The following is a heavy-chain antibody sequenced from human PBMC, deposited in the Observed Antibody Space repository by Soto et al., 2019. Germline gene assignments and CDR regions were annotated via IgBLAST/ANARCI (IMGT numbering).Heavy chain of an antibody. Sequence: ASVKFSCKASGYTFTRYTMNWVRQAPGQRLEWMGWINPDNGNTKSSQKFQDRVIITRDTSASTAYMDLSSLRSEDTAVYYCARGIATGQLDPWGQGSLVTVSS. D-gene: IGHD2-15*01. V-gene: IGHV1-3*01. CDR1: GYTFTRYT. CDR2: INPDNGNT. CDR3: ARGIATGQLDP. J-gene: IGHJ5*02.